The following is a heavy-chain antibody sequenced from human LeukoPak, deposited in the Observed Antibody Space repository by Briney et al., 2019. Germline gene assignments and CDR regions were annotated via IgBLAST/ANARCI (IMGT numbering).Heavy chain of an antibody. D-gene: IGHD4-23*01. CDR1: GFTFSGSA. CDR3: TSPDYGGNSGDDY. J-gene: IGHJ4*02. V-gene: IGHV3-73*01. CDR2: IRSKANSYAT. Sequence: PGGSLRLSCAACGFTFSGSAMHWVRQASGKGLEWVGRIRSKANSYATAYAASVKGRFTISRDDSKNTAYLQMNSLKTEDTAEYYCTSPDYGGNSGDDYWGQGTLVTVSS.